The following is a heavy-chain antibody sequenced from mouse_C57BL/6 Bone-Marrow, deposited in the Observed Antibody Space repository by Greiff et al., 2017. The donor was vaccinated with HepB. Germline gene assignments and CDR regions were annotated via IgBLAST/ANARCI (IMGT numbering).Heavy chain of an antibody. J-gene: IGHJ1*03. Sequence: QVQLKQPGAELVKPGASVKLSCKASGYTFTSYWMHWVKQRPGRGLEWIGRIDPNSGGTKYNEKFKSKATLTVDKPSSTAYMQLSSLTSEDSAVYYCARDDYDWYFDVWGTGTTVTVSS. CDR1: GYTFTSYW. CDR2: IDPNSGGT. CDR3: ARDDYDWYFDV. V-gene: IGHV1-72*01. D-gene: IGHD2-4*01.